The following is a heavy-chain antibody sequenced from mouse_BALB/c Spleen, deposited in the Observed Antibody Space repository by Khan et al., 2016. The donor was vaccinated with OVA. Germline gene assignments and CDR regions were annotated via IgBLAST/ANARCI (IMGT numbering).Heavy chain of an antibody. J-gene: IGHJ2*01. CDR3: ARLEDI. CDR2: IWAGGST. Sequence: QMQLEESGPGLVAPSQSLSITCTVSGFSLTSYGVHWVRQPPGKGLAWLGVIWAGGSTYYNSALMSRLRISQDNSKSQVFLKMNGLQSDDTAMYYCARLEDIWGQGTTLTVSS. D-gene: IGHD1-3*01. CDR1: GFSLTSYG. V-gene: IGHV2-9*02.